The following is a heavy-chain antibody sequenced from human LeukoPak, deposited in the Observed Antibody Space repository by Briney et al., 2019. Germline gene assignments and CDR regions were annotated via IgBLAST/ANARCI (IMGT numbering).Heavy chain of an antibody. CDR3: ARTVGATEFDY. J-gene: IGHJ4*02. V-gene: IGHV4-4*02. D-gene: IGHD1-26*01. CDR2: IYHSGST. Sequence: SGTLSLTCAVSGGSMSSNNWWSWVRQPPGKGLEWIGEIYHSGSTNYNPSLKSRVTISVDTSKNQFSLKLSSVTAADTAVYYCARTVGATEFDYWGQGTLVTVSS. CDR1: GGSMSSNNW.